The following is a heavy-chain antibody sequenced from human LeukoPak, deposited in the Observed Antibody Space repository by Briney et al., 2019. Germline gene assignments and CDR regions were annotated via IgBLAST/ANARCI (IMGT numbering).Heavy chain of an antibody. Sequence: SETLSLTCAVYGGSFSGYYWSWIRQPPGKGLEWIGYIYYSGSTNYNPSLKSRVTISVDTSKNQFSLKLSSVTAADTAVYYCARGLRFLEWLSYFDYWGQGTLVTVSS. V-gene: IGHV4-59*01. CDR3: ARGLRFLEWLSYFDY. CDR1: GGSFSGYY. CDR2: IYYSGST. J-gene: IGHJ4*02. D-gene: IGHD3-3*01.